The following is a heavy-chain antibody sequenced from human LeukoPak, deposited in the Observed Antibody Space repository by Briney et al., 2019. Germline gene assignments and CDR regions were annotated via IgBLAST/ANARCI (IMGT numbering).Heavy chain of an antibody. V-gene: IGHV3-48*02. CDR1: GFTFSTYA. J-gene: IGHJ5*02. CDR2: ISSGSSTI. CDR3: VRDTKEWNP. Sequence: GGSLRLSCAASGFTFSTYAMSWVRRAPGKGLEWVSYISSGSSTIYYADSVKGRFTISRDNAKNSLYLQMNSLRDEDTAVYYCVRDTKEWNPWGQGTLVTVSS. D-gene: IGHD3-3*01.